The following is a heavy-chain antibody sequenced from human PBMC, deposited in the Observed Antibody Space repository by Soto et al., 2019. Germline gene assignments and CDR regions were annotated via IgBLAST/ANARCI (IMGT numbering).Heavy chain of an antibody. V-gene: IGHV3-23*01. CDR2: ISGSGGST. D-gene: IGHD5-18*01. J-gene: IGHJ6*02. CDR3: AKGGDTAMVTYCYYYYGMDV. Sequence: PGGSLRLSCAASGFTFSNSAMTWVRQAPGKGLEWVSAISGSGGSTYYADSVKGRFTISRDNSKNTLYLQMNSLRAEDTAVYYCAKGGDTAMVTYCYYYYGMDVWGQGTTVTVSS. CDR1: GFTFSNSA.